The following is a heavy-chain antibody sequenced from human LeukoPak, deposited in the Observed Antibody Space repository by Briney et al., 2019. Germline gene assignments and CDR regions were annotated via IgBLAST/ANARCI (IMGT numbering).Heavy chain of an antibody. J-gene: IGHJ4*02. CDR2: FDPEDGET. Sequence: ASVKVSCKVSGYTLTELSMHWVRQAPGKGLEWMGGFDPEDGETIYAQKFQGRVTMTRDTSISTAYMELSRLRSDDTAVYYCAAPRDSSSWYHYFDYWGQGTLVTVSS. CDR1: GYTLTELS. D-gene: IGHD6-13*01. CDR3: AAPRDSSSWYHYFDY. V-gene: IGHV1-24*01.